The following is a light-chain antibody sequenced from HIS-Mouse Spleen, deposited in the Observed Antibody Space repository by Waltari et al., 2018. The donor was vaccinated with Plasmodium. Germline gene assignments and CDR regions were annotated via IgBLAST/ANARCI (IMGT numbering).Light chain of an antibody. Sequence: SSELTQDPAVSVALEQTVRITCQGDSLRSYYASWYQQKPGQAPVLVIYGKNNRPSGIPDRCSGASSGNTASLTITGAQAEDEADYDCNSRDSSGNHVVFGGGTKLTVL. CDR2: GKN. CDR3: NSRDSSGNHVV. J-gene: IGLJ2*01. V-gene: IGLV3-19*01. CDR1: SLRSYY.